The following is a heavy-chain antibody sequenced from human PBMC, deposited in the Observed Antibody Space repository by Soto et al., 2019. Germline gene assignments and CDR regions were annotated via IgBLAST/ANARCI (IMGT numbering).Heavy chain of an antibody. Sequence: QVQLVQSGAEVKKPGSSVKVSCKASGGTFSSYAISWVRQAPGQGLEWMGGIIPIFGTANYAQKFQGRVTITADESTSTAYMELSSLRSEDTDVYYCARVKPLPDGGYYYGTDVWGQGTTVTVSS. CDR2: IIPIFGTA. CDR1: GGTFSSYA. V-gene: IGHV1-69*01. J-gene: IGHJ6*02. CDR3: ARVKPLPDGGYYYGTDV. D-gene: IGHD2-2*01.